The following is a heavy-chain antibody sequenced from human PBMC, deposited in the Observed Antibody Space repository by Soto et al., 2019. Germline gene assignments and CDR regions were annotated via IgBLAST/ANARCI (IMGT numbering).Heavy chain of an antibody. CDR1: EFTFSNYG. V-gene: IGHV3-33*01. J-gene: IGHJ6*02. D-gene: IGHD3-10*01. CDR2: ILNDGSNR. Sequence: QVQLVESGGGVVQPGRSLRLSCAASEFTFSNYGMHWVRQAPGKGLEWVAVILNDGSNRYHADSVKDRFTISRDNSKNPRYLQMSSLRAEDTAVYYCARDDEYSGNGMDVWGQGTTVTVS. CDR3: ARDDEYSGNGMDV.